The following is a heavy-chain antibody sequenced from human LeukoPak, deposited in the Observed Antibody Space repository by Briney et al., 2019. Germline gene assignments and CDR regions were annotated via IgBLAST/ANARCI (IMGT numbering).Heavy chain of an antibody. J-gene: IGHJ4*02. CDR1: GFTFSSYG. CDR2: IWYDGSNK. Sequence: PGGSLRLSCAASGFTFSSYGMHWVRQAPGKGLEWVAVIWYDGSNKYYADSVKGRFTISRDNSKNTLYLQMNSLRAEDTAVYYCARAYYYDSSDTFDYWGQGILVTVSS. CDR3: ARAYYYDSSDTFDY. D-gene: IGHD3-22*01. V-gene: IGHV3-33*01.